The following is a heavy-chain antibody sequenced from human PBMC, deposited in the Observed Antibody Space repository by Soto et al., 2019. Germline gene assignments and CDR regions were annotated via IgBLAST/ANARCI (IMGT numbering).Heavy chain of an antibody. CDR1: GGSFSGYY. CDR2: INHSGST. J-gene: IGHJ5*02. D-gene: IGHD3-22*01. CDR3: ARVHYYDSSGYYYPWFDP. Sequence: SETLSLTCAVYGGSFSGYYWSWIRQPPGKVLEWIGEINHSGSTNYNPSLKSRVTISVDTSKNQFSLKLSSVTAADTAVYYCARVHYYDSSGYYYPWFDPWGQGTLVTVSS. V-gene: IGHV4-34*01.